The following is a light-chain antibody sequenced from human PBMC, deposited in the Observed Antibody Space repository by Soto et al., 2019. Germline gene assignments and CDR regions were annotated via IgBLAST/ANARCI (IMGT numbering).Light chain of an antibody. CDR3: QQYGNSSWT. CDR1: QSVSGNF. V-gene: IGKV3-20*01. J-gene: IGKJ1*01. Sequence: EIAVTRSPGALSLSPGERAILSCMASQSVSGNFLAWYQQKPGQAPRLLIHGASRRATGIPDRFSGSGSGTDFILIISRLEPEDFAVYYCQQYGNSSWTFGLGTKVDIK. CDR2: GAS.